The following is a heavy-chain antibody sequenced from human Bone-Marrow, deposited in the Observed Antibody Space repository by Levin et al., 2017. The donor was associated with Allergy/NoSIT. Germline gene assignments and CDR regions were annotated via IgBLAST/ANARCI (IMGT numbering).Heavy chain of an antibody. CDR2: INTDGTTT. CDR3: VRDLAGADGH. D-gene: IGHD2-21*02. CDR1: GFTFSSYW. J-gene: IGHJ4*02. Sequence: QSGGSLRLSCAASGFTFSSYWMHWVRQGPGEGLVWVSRINTDGTTTDYGDTVKGRFTISRDNARNTLHLQMNNLRAEDTAVYYCVRDLAGADGHWGQGTLVTVSS. V-gene: IGHV3-74*01.